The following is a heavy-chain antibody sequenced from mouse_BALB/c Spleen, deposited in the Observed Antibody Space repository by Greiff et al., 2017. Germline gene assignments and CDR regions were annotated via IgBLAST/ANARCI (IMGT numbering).Heavy chain of an antibody. V-gene: IGHV14-4*02. D-gene: IGHD2-14*01. Sequence: VQLKESGAELVRSGASVKLSCTASGFNIKDYYMHWVKQRPEQGLEWIGWIDPENGDTEYAPKFQGKATMTADTSSNTAYLQLSSLTSEDTAVYYCNRNRYTYAMDYWGQGTSVTVSS. CDR3: NRNRYTYAMDY. CDR1: GFNIKDYY. J-gene: IGHJ4*01. CDR2: IDPENGDT.